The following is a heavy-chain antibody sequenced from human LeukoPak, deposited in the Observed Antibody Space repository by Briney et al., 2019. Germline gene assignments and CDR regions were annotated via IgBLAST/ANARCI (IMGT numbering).Heavy chain of an antibody. CDR3: ARSTLGTMTRLGDY. D-gene: IGHD1-1*01. CDR2: ISKDGTND. V-gene: IGHV3-30-3*01. J-gene: IGHJ4*02. CDR1: GFIFSSHT. Sequence: QPGGSLRLSCAASGFIFSSHTMHWVRQAPGKGLEWVALISKDGTNDYYADSVKGRFTISRDNSKNTLYLQMNSLIPEDTAVYYCARSTLGTMTRLGDYWGQGTLVTVSS.